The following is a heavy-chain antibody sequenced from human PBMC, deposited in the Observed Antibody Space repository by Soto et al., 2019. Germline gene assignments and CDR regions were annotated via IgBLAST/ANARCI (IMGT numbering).Heavy chain of an antibody. J-gene: IGHJ6*02. V-gene: IGHV3-21*01. CDR1: GFTFSSYS. CDR3: ARAFPYSSSYYYYGMDV. Sequence: GGSLRLSCAASGFTFSSYSMNWVRQAPGKGLEWVSSISSSSSYIYYADSVKGRFTISRDNAKNSLYLKMNSLRAEDTAVYYCARAFPYSSSYYYYGMDVWGQGTTVTVSS. CDR2: ISSSSSYI. D-gene: IGHD6-13*01.